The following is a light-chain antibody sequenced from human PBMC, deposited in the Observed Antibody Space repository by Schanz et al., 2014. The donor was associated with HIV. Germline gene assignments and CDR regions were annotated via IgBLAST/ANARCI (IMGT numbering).Light chain of an antibody. CDR2: GAF. V-gene: IGKV3-15*01. CDR3: QQYNNWPPIT. J-gene: IGKJ3*01. Sequence: EIVMTQSPATLYVSPGEGATLSCRASQSISNNLAWYQHKPGQAPRLLIYGAFTRATGIPVRFSGRGSGTEFTLTISGLQSEDFAVYYCQQYNNWPPITFGPGTKVDI. CDR1: QSISNN.